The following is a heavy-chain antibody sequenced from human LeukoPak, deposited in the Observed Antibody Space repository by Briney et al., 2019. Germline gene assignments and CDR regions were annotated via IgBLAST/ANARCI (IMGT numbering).Heavy chain of an antibody. CDR2: TYYRSTWYN. CDR1: GDSVSSNSVT. CDR3: ARLGSGSNY. D-gene: IGHD3-10*01. Sequence: LSQTLSLTCAISGDSVSSNSVTWNWIRQSPSRGLEWLGRTYYRSTWYNDYAVSVRGRITVNPDTSKNQFSLHLNSVTPEDTAVYYCARLGSGSNYWGQGTLVTVSS. J-gene: IGHJ4*02. V-gene: IGHV6-1*01.